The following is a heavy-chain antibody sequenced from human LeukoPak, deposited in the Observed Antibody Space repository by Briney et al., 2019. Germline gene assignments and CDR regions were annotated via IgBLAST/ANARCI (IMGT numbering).Heavy chain of an antibody. CDR3: ARGRDVVVPAAIHGYSYGYPYYFDY. CDR1: GGSFSGYY. D-gene: IGHD2-2*02. V-gene: IGHV4-34*01. Sequence: PSETLSLTCAVYGGSFSGYYWSWIRQPPGKGLEWIGEINHSGSTNYNPSLKSRVTISVDTSKNQFSLKLSSVTAADTAVYYCARGRDVVVPAAIHGYSYGYPYYFDYWGQGTLVTVSS. CDR2: INHSGST. J-gene: IGHJ4*02.